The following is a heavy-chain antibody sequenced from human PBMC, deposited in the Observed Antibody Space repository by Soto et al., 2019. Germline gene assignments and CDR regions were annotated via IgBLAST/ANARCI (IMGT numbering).Heavy chain of an antibody. CDR2: ISYDGSAK. J-gene: IGHJ4*02. Sequence: QVQLVESGGGVVQPGRSLRLSCAASGFTFSSDGMHWVRQAPGKGLEWVAVISYDGSAKSYADSVKGRFTISRDNSKNTLSLQMNSLRDEDTAVYYCATDRSSSWTLDYWGQGTLVTVSS. CDR1: GFTFSSDG. D-gene: IGHD6-13*01. CDR3: ATDRSSSWTLDY. V-gene: IGHV3-30*03.